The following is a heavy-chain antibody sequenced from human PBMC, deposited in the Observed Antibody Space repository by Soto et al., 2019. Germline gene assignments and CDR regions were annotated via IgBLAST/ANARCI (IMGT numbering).Heavy chain of an antibody. D-gene: IGHD5-18*01. J-gene: IGHJ6*02. CDR2: ISYDGSNK. CDR1: GFTFSSYA. V-gene: IGHV3-30-3*01. CDR3: ARDLNPLGTNVDTQDYYYYGMDV. Sequence: PGGSLRLSCAASGFTFSSYAMHWVRQAPGKGLEWVAVISYDGSNKYYADSVKGRFTISRDNSKNTLYLQMNSLRAEDTAVYYCARDLNPLGTNVDTQDYYYYGMDVWGQGTTVTAP.